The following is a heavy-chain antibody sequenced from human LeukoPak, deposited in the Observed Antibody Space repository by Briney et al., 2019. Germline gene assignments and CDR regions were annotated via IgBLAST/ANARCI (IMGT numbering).Heavy chain of an antibody. CDR3: ARGVLVKVYAAFGQ. J-gene: IGHJ4*02. Sequence: TSETLSLTCAVSGGSISSGGYSWSWIRQPPGKGLEWIGYIYHSGSTYYNPSLKSRVTISVDRSKNQFSLELSSVTAADTAVYFCARGVLVKVYAAFGQWGQGTLVTVSS. CDR2: IYHSGST. CDR1: GGSISSGGYS. V-gene: IGHV4-30-2*01. D-gene: IGHD2-8*01.